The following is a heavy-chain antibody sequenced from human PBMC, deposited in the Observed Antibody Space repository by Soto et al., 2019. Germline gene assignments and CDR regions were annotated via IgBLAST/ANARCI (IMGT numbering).Heavy chain of an antibody. CDR1: GFTFDYYW. CDR3: EKGARGPLDL. J-gene: IGHJ3*01. D-gene: IGHD1-26*01. Sequence: EVQLVESGGGLVQPGESLRLSCAASGFTFDYYWMHWVRQAPGKGLVWVSRIYSDGTSTTYADSVKGRFTISRDNAKNTRSLKITSREAAAPAWIYWEKGARGPLDLWGRGQWSPSLQ. V-gene: IGHV3-74*01. CDR2: IYSDGTST.